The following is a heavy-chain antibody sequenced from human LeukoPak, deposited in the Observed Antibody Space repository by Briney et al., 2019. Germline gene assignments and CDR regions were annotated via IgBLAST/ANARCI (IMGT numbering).Heavy chain of an antibody. CDR3: AKRRGIVGARPFDY. D-gene: IGHD1-26*01. CDR2: ISGSGGST. CDR1: GFTFSSYA. Sequence: GGSLSLSCAASGFTFSSYAMSWVRQPPGKGLEWVSAISGSGGSTYYPDSEKGRFTISRHNSKNTVYLQMNSVRAEDTAVYYCAKRRGIVGARPFDYWGQGTLVTVSS. V-gene: IGHV3-23*01. J-gene: IGHJ4*02.